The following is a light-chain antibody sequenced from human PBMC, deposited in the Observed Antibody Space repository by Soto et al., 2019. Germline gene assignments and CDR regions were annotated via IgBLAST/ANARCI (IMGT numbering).Light chain of an antibody. CDR2: ADT. CDR1: NSNIGAGYP. J-gene: IGLJ1*01. V-gene: IGLV1-40*01. Sequence: QSVLTQPPSVTGAPGQRVTISCTGSNSNIGAGYPVHWYQQFPGAAPKLLIYADTHRPSGVPDRFSGSKSGTSASLAITGLQAEDEADYYCQSYDSSLIVSKVFGTGTKVTVL. CDR3: QSYDSSLIVSKV.